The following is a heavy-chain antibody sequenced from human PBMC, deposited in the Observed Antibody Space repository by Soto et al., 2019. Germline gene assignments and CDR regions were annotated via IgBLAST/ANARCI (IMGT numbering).Heavy chain of an antibody. CDR2: SRNKDNSYYT. Sequence: EVQLVESGGGLVQPGGSLRLSCAASGFTFSGYYMDWVRQAPGKGLEWIGRSRNKDNSYYTEYAASVKGRFIISRDESRNSLYLQMNSLKTEDTAVYHCARYSGSYRRGLDYWGQGTLVTVSS. V-gene: IGHV3-72*01. CDR3: ARYSGSYRRGLDY. J-gene: IGHJ4*02. CDR1: GFTFSGYY. D-gene: IGHD1-26*01.